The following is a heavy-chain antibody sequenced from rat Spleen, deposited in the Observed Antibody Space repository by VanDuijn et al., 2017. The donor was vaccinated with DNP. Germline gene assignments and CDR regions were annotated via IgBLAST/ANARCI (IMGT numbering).Heavy chain of an antibody. CDR1: GYSITSNY. J-gene: IGHJ2*01. CDR2: ISYIGTT. Sequence: EVQLQESGPGLVKPSQSLSLTCSVTGYSITSNYWGWIRKFPGNKMEYIGHISYIGTTNYNPSLKSRFSITRDTSKNQFFLQLNSVTTEDTATYYCARWSRYFDYWGQGVMVTVSS. CDR3: ARWSRYFDY. V-gene: IGHV3-1*01.